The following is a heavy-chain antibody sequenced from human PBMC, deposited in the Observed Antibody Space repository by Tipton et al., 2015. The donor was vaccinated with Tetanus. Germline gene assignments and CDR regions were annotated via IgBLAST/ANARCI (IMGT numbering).Heavy chain of an antibody. CDR2: ISGNYIT. Sequence: SLRLSCAASGFAFGNYGLTWVRQAPGKGLEWVSGISGNYITYYADSVRGRFTISRDNSKNTLYLQMNSLRPEDTAVYYCARAFYSGYDYTFGHWGQGTLVAVSS. D-gene: IGHD5-12*01. CDR3: ARAFYSGYDYTFGH. V-gene: IGHV3-23*01. J-gene: IGHJ4*02. CDR1: GFAFGNYG.